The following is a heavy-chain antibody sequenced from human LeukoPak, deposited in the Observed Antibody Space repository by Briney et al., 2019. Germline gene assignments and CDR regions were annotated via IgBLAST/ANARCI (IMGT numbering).Heavy chain of an antibody. CDR1: GYTFNTYG. Sequence: ASVKVSCKASGYTFNTYGFSWVRQAPGQGLEWMGWISGYNGDTDYAQKLQGRVTMTTDTSTTTAYMELRSLRSDDTAVYYCGRDPIGYNSYGAQIDYWGQGTLVTVSS. CDR3: GRDPIGYNSYGAQIDY. CDR2: ISGYNGDT. J-gene: IGHJ4*02. D-gene: IGHD5-18*01. V-gene: IGHV1-18*01.